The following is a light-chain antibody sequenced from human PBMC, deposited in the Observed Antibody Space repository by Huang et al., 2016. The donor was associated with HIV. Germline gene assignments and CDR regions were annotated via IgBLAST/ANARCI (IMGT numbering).Light chain of an antibody. V-gene: IGKV1-NL1*01. CDR1: QGIIKS. CDR2: ATS. J-gene: IGKJ2*01. Sequence: DIQMTQSPSSLSASVGDRVTITCRASQGIIKSLVWYQQKPGKAPKLLLFATSRLERGVPSRFSGSGSGTDFTLTISSLQPEDFATYYCQQYYNTPYTFGQGTKLEIK. CDR3: QQYYNTPYT.